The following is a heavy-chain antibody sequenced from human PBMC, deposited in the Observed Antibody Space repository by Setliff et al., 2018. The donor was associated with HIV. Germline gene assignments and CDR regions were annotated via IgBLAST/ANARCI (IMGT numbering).Heavy chain of an antibody. Sequence: PEGSLRLSCVASGFTFSSYWMHWVRQAPGRGLMWISRLNTDGSSIDYADSVKGRFTFSRDNAKNTLYLQMNGLRADDTAVYYCAMGGSNTWYSSWGQGALVTVSS. CDR3: AMGGSNTWYSS. V-gene: IGHV3-74*01. D-gene: IGHD6-13*01. CDR2: LNTDGSSI. CDR1: GFTFSSYW. J-gene: IGHJ5*02.